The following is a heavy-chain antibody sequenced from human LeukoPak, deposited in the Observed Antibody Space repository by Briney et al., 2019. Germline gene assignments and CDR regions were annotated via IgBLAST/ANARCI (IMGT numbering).Heavy chain of an antibody. J-gene: IGHJ6*02. D-gene: IGHD5-24*01. Sequence: PGGSLRLSCAASGLNFSSYAMHWVRQAPGKGLEWVAVISYDGSNKYYADSVKGRFTISRDNSKNTLYLQMNSLRAEDTAVYYCARGRMATIDYCYGMDDWGQGTTVTVSS. V-gene: IGHV3-30*04. CDR1: GLNFSSYA. CDR2: ISYDGSNK. CDR3: ARGRMATIDYCYGMDD.